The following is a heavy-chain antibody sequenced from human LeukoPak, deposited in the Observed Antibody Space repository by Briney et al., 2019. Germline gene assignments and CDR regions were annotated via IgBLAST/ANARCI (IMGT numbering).Heavy chain of an antibody. CDR1: GFTFSSYW. D-gene: IGHD6-6*01. Sequence: GGSLRLSCAASGFTFSSYWMSWVRQAPGKGLEWVANIKQDGSEKYYVDSVKGRFTISRDNAKNSLYLQMNSLRAEDTAVYYCASLPLKKLGRGPFDYWGQGTLATVSS. V-gene: IGHV3-7*01. CDR2: IKQDGSEK. CDR3: ASLPLKKLGRGPFDY. J-gene: IGHJ4*02.